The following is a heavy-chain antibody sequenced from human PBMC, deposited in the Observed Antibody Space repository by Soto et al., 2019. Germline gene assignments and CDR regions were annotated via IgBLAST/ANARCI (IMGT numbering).Heavy chain of an antibody. CDR3: AKDGSYYDTPTESDY. D-gene: IGHD3-22*01. CDR2: ISGSGSNT. Sequence: GGSLRLSCAASGFTFSSFVMSWVRQAPGKGLEWVSAISGSGSNTFYADSVKGRFTLSRDNSKNTLLLQMNSLRAEDTAVYYCAKDGSYYDTPTESDYWGQGTLVTVSS. V-gene: IGHV3-23*01. J-gene: IGHJ4*02. CDR1: GFTFSSFV.